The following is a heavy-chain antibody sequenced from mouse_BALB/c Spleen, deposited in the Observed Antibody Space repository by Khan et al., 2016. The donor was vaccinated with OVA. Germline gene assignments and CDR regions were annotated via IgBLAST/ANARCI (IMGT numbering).Heavy chain of an antibody. CDR1: GYSFTGYF. V-gene: IGHV1-20*02. CDR2: INPHIGET. Sequence: VQLKESGPELVKPGASVKISCKASGYSFTGYFMNWVMQSHGKSLEWIGRINPHIGETFYNQKFTGKATLTVDESSSKAHMELRSLASEDSAVYYCARKTGSDFDYWGQGTTLTVSS. D-gene: IGHD1-1*01. J-gene: IGHJ2*01. CDR3: ARKTGSDFDY.